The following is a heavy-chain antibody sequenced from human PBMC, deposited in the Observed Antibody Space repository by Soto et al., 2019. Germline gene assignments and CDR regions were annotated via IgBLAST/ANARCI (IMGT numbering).Heavy chain of an antibody. Sequence: EAQLLDSGGGLVRPGGSLRLSCAASAFTFRSYAMSWVRQAPGKGLEWVPAITASADTTYYADSVKGRFTISRDTAKNTLYLRMNSMRAEDTAVYYCAKVGPLGDCTSTSCLGAFEIWGQGTMVTVS. CDR3: AKVGPLGDCTSTSCLGAFEI. CDR2: ITASADTT. CDR1: AFTFRSYA. D-gene: IGHD2-2*01. V-gene: IGHV3-23*01. J-gene: IGHJ3*02.